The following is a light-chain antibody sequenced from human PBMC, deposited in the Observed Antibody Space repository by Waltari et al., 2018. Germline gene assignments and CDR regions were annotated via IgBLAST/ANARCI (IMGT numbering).Light chain of an antibody. Sequence: SCRASQRVSRALAWYQQKPGQAPRLLIYGASTRATGIPDRFSGSGSGTDSSLTISRLEPDDFAVYYCQHYLRLPVTFGQGTTVEI. CDR1: QRVSRA. CDR3: QHYLRLPVT. V-gene: IGKV3-20*01. CDR2: GAS. J-gene: IGKJ1*01.